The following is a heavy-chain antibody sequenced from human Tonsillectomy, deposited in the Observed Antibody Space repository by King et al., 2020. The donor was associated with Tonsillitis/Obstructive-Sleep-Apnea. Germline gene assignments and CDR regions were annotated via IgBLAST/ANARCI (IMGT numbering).Heavy chain of an antibody. J-gene: IGHJ6*03. Sequence: QLQESGPGLVKPSETLSLTCTVAGGSISSSSYYWCWIRQPPWKGLEWIGSIYYSGSTYYNPSLKIRVTIPVNTSKNLFSRKLCSVTAADTAVYYCARLASLEFLEWSGGLKDMDVWGKGTTVTVSS. V-gene: IGHV4-39*01. D-gene: IGHD3-3*01. CDR1: GGSISSSSYY. CDR3: ARLASLEFLEWSGGLKDMDV. CDR2: IYYSGST.